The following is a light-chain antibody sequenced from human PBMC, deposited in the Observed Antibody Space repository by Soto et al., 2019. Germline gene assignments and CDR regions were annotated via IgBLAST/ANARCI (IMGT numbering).Light chain of an antibody. J-gene: IGKJ1*01. Sequence: EVVLTQSPDTLSLSPGETATLSCRASQSLRATYVAWYQQRPGQAPRLLIYGASFRATGIPARFSGRGSGKDFTLSISSLQPDDFATYYFQHYNSYPEAFGQGTKVELK. CDR1: QSLRATY. V-gene: IGKV3-20*01. CDR3: QHYNSYPEA. CDR2: GAS.